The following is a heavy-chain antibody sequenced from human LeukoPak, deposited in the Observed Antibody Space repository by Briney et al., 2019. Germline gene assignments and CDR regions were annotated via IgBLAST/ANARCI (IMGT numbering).Heavy chain of an antibody. CDR3: VRDRTVGSGKNAFDM. V-gene: IGHV3-48*03. J-gene: IGHJ3*02. CDR1: GFTFSSYE. Sequence: GGSLRLSCGASGFTFSSYETTWVRQAPGKGLEWVSYIVGSGETIYYADSVKGRFTISRDNAKNSLYLQMNSLRAEDTAVYYCVRDRTVGSGKNAFDMWGQGTMVTVSS. D-gene: IGHD3-10*01. CDR2: IVGSGETI.